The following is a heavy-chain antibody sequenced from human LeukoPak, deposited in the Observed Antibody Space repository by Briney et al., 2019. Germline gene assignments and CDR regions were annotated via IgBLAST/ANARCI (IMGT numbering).Heavy chain of an antibody. V-gene: IGHV3-23*01. CDR2: FYETLKT. CDR1: GFTFNLYA. CDR3: AKRGAGSGGLHY. D-gene: IGHD6-19*01. J-gene: IGHJ4*02. Sequence: GGSLRLSCAASGFTFNLYAMTWVRQAPGKGLEWVSTFYETLKTDYADSVKSRFTISRDTSNNMLYLQMNSLRTEDTAIYYCAKRGAGSGGLHYWGQGTLVTVSS.